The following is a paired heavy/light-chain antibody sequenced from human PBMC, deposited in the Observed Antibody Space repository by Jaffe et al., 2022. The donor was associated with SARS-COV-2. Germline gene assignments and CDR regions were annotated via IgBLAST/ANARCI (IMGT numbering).Heavy chain of an antibody. J-gene: IGHJ4*02. CDR3: ARTDTTSSGYFDH. D-gene: IGHD1-1*01. V-gene: IGHV3-7*03. Sequence: EVQLVESGGGLVQPGGSLTLSCAASGFTFSTHWMSWVRQAPGKGLEWVANILGSEKKYVDSVKGRFTISRDNAKYEVQLQMNSLRVEDTAVYYCARTDTTSSGYFDHWGQGIPVTVSS. CDR2: ILGSEK. CDR1: GFTFSTHW.
Light chain of an antibody. CDR2: AAS. V-gene: IGKV1-5*03. CDR1: QSVISW. J-gene: IGKJ5*01. Sequence: DIQMTQSPSTLSASVGDRVTITCRASQSVISWLAWYQQKPGKAPKLLIYAASSLENGVPSRFSGSGSGTEFTLTISSLQPDDFATYYCQQYDSYSFTFGQGTRLEIK. CDR3: QQYDSYSFT.